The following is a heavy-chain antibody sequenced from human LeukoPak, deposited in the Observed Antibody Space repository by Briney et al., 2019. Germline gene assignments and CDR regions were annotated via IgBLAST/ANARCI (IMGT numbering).Heavy chain of an antibody. D-gene: IGHD3-3*01. CDR2: ISYDGGTK. J-gene: IGHJ6*02. V-gene: IGHV3-30*04. Sequence: GGSLRLSCAASGFTFSSHAMHWVRQAPGKGLEWVAVISYDGGTKDYADSMKGRFTISRDNSKNTLYLQMNSLRAEDTAVYYCARAPQAIFGVVITRYYGMDVWGQGTTVTVSS. CDR3: ARAPQAIFGVVITRYYGMDV. CDR1: GFTFSSHA.